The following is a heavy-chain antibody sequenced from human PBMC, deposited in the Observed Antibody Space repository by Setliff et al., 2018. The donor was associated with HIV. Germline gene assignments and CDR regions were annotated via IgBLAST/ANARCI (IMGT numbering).Heavy chain of an antibody. CDR3: AREVRRYYDSSGYHGGFDY. CDR1: GYTFTSYY. Sequence: ASVTVSCKASGYTFTSYYMHWVRQAPGQGLEWMGIINPSGGSTSYAQKFQGRVTMTRDTSTSTVYMELSSLRSEDTAVYYCAREVRRYYDSSGYHGGFDYWGQGTLVTVSS. V-gene: IGHV1-46*01. J-gene: IGHJ4*02. D-gene: IGHD3-22*01. CDR2: INPSGGST.